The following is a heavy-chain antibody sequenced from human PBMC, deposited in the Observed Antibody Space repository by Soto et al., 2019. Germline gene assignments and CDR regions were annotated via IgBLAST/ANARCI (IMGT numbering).Heavy chain of an antibody. D-gene: IGHD2-2*01. J-gene: IGHJ6*02. CDR1: GYTFTSYG. CDR3: AKMAPSYHYYYGMDV. CDR2: ISAYNGNT. Sequence: ASVKVSCKASGYTFTSYGINWVRQAPGQGLEWMGWISAYNGNTNYAQNLQGRVTMTTDTSTTTAYMELRSLRSDDTAVYYCAKMAPSYHYYYGMDVWGQGTTVTVSS. V-gene: IGHV1-18*01.